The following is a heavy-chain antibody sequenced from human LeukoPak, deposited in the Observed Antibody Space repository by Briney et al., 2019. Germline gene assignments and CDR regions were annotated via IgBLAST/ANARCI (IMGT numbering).Heavy chain of an antibody. Sequence: GGSLRLSCAASGFTFSSYSMNWVRQGPGKGLEWVSSISSSSSYIYYADSVKGRFTISRDNAKNSLYLQMNSLRAEDTAVYYCARDGVWFGEFRNWFDPWGQGTLVTVSS. V-gene: IGHV3-21*01. J-gene: IGHJ5*02. CDR2: ISSSSSYI. CDR3: ARDGVWFGEFRNWFDP. CDR1: GFTFSSYS. D-gene: IGHD3-10*01.